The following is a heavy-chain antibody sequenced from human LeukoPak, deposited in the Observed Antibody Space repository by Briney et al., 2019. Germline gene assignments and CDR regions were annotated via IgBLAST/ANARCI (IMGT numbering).Heavy chain of an antibody. CDR1: GFTFSTSW. D-gene: IGHD3-22*01. J-gene: IGHJ4*02. Sequence: GGSLRLSCATSGFTFSTSWMHWVRHAPGKGLVWVSRINTDGNTRDYADSVKGRFTISRDNAKNTLYLQVKSQRAEDTGVYYCVRDMGYYDKVWGQGTLVTVSS. V-gene: IGHV3-74*01. CDR2: INTDGNTR. CDR3: VRDMGYYDKV.